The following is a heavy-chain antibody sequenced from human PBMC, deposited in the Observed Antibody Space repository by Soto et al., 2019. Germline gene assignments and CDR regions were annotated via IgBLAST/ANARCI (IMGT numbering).Heavy chain of an antibody. D-gene: IGHD2-15*01. CDR1: GDSISSDSAT. V-gene: IGHV6-1*01. CDR3: ARGREGSAPGCYVDWFDP. Sequence: SQTLSLACAISGDSISSDSATWNWIRQSPSRGLEWLGKTYYRSKWYNDYAVFVKGRITINPDTSKHQFSLQLNSVTPEDTAVYYCARGREGSAPGCYVDWFDPWGQGIPVTVYS. J-gene: IGHJ5*02. CDR2: TYYRSKWYN.